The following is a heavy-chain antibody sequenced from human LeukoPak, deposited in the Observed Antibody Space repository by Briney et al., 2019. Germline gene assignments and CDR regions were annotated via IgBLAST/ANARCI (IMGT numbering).Heavy chain of an antibody. Sequence: GGSLRLSSAASGFMLSSTWMHWVRQAPGKGLVWVSRINSDATSTSYADSVRGRFTISRDDAKNTMYLQMNSLRAEDTAMYYCVRGSPGYSSSWHAYWGQGTLVTVSS. D-gene: IGHD6-13*01. CDR3: VRGSPGYSSSWHAY. J-gene: IGHJ4*02. CDR1: GFMLSSTW. CDR2: INSDATST. V-gene: IGHV3-74*01.